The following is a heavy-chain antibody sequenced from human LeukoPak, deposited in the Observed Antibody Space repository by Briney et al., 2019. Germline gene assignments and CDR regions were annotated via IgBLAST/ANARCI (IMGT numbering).Heavy chain of an antibody. V-gene: IGHV4-34*01. Sequence: KPSETLSLTCAVYGGSFSGYYWSWIRQPPGKGLEWIGEINHSGSTNYNPSLKSRVTISVDMSKNQFSLKLSSVTAADTAVYYCARGGSSSWRGWFDPWGQGTLVTVSS. CDR2: INHSGST. CDR3: ARGGSSSWRGWFDP. CDR1: GGSFSGYY. D-gene: IGHD6-13*01. J-gene: IGHJ5*02.